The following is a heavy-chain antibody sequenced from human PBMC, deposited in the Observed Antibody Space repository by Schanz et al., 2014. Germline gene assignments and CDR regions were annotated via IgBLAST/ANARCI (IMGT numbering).Heavy chain of an antibody. CDR1: GFTFNSYA. V-gene: IGHV3-NL1*01. CDR3: AKDLISGWSGFDY. J-gene: IGHJ4*02. Sequence: QVQLVESGGGVVQPGGSLRLSCAASGFTFNSYAFHWVRQAPGKGLEWVSSIVGGGGSTYYADSVKGRFTISRDNSKNTLYLLMNSLRAEDTAVYYCAKDLISGWSGFDYWGQGTLVNVSS. CDR2: IVGGGGST. D-gene: IGHD6-19*01.